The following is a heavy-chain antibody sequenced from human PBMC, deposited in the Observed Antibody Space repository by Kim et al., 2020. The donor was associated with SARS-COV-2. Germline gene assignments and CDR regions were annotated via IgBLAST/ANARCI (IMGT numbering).Heavy chain of an antibody. Sequence: GSLRLSCAASGFTISSYWMAWLRQFPGKGLEWVANIKPDGSLRFYVDSVEGRFTVSRDNAKNSVFLQMNGLRPEDTAVYYCARDDGFRSIDHWGQGILV. CDR3: ARDDGFRSIDH. D-gene: IGHD6-25*01. CDR1: GFTISSYW. CDR2: IKPDGSLR. V-gene: IGHV3-7*01. J-gene: IGHJ4*02.